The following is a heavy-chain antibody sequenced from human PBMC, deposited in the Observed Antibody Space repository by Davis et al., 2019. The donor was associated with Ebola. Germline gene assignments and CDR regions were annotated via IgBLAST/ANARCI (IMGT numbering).Heavy chain of an antibody. D-gene: IGHD4-23*01. J-gene: IGHJ4*02. V-gene: IGHV1-2*02. CDR2: INPNSGGT. Sequence: ASVKVSCKASGYTFTGYYMHWVRQAPGQGLEWMGWINPNSGGTNYAQKFQGRVTMTRDTSISTAYMELSRLRSDDTAVYYCVRGALRWYLFDYWGQGTLVTVSS. CDR3: VRGALRWYLFDY. CDR1: GYTFTGYY.